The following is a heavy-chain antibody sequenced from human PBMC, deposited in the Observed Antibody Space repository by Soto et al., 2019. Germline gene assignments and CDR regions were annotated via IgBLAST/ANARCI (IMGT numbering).Heavy chain of an antibody. V-gene: IGHV4-34*01. CDR1: GGSFSGYY. CDR3: ARVYCSSTSCYFRTIDY. Sequence: SSETLSLTCAVYGGSFSGYYWSWIRQPPGKGLEWIGEINHSGSTNYNPSLKSRVTISVDTSKNQFSLKLSSVTAADTAVYYCARVYCSSTSCYFRTIDYWGQGTLVTVSS. J-gene: IGHJ4*02. CDR2: INHSGST. D-gene: IGHD2-2*01.